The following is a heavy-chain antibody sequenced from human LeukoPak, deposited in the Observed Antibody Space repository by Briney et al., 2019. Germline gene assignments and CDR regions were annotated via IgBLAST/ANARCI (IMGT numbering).Heavy chain of an antibody. CDR3: AKGYYDILTGYYYYYYMDV. CDR2: IRYDGSNK. V-gene: IGHV3-30*02. J-gene: IGHJ6*03. CDR1: GFTFSSYV. D-gene: IGHD3-9*01. Sequence: GGSLRLSCAASGFTFSSYVMHWVRQAPGKGLEWVAFIRYDGSNKYYADSVKGRFTISRDNSKNTLYLQMNSLRAEDTAVYYCAKGYYDILTGYYYYYYMDVWGKGTTVTISS.